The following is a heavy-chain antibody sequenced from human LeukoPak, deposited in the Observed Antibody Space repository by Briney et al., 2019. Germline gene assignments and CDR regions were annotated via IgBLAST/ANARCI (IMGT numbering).Heavy chain of an antibody. Sequence: ASVKVSCKASGYTFTGYYIHRVRQAPGQGLEWMGWINPSSGGTKFAQKFQGKITLTRDTSISTAYMELSRVRSDDTAIYYCATGPGYQVDNWGQGTLVTVSS. CDR2: INPSSGGT. CDR1: GYTFTGYY. D-gene: IGHD5-18*01. J-gene: IGHJ4*02. CDR3: ATGPGYQVDN. V-gene: IGHV1-2*02.